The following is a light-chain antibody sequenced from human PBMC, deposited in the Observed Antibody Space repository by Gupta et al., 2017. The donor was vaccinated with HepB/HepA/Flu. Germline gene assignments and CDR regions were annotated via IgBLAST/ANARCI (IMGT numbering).Light chain of an antibody. V-gene: IGLV2-23*02. CDR2: EVS. Sequence: QSALTQPASVSGSPGQSITIPCTGTSSDVGSYNLVSWYQQHPGKAPKLMIYEVSKRPSGVSNRFSGSKSGNTVSLTISGLQAEDEADYYCCSYAGSNWVFGTGTKVTVL. J-gene: IGLJ1*01. CDR3: CSYAGSNWV. CDR1: SSDVGSYNL.